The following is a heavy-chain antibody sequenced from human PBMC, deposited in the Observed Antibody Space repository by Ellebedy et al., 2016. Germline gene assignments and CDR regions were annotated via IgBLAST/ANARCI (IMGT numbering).Heavy chain of an antibody. V-gene: IGHV1-18*04. CDR2: ITFSDGNT. J-gene: IGHJ4*02. D-gene: IGHD2-15*01. CDR3: ATVGGICSGGTCYYVY. Sequence: ASVKVSCKSSGDTSLSYGISWVRQAPGQGLEWMGWITFSDGNTEYAQKLQGRVTVTTDTSTNTAYMELRNLRSDDTAVYFCATVGGICSGGTCYYVYWGQGTPVTVSS. CDR1: GDTSLSYG.